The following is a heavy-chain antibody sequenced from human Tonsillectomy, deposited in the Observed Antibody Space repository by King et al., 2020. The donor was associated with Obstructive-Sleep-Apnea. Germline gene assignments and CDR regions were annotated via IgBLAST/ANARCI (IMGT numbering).Heavy chain of an antibody. CDR1: GDSVSSSSYY. V-gene: IGHV4-39*07. D-gene: IGHD2-2*01. Sequence: LQLQESGPGLVKPSETLSLTCTVSGDSVSSSSYYWGWIRQPPGKGLEWIGSIHYSGSTYYNPSLKSRVTISVDTSKNQFSLKLSSLTAADPAVYYCASYCTSTSCATPQYYYYYYGMDVWGQGTTVTVSS. CDR3: ASYCTSTSCATPQYYYYYYGMDV. CDR2: IHYSGST. J-gene: IGHJ6*02.